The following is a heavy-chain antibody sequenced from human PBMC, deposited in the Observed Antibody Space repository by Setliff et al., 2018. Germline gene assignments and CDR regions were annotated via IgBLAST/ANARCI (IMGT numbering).Heavy chain of an antibody. CDR2: ISRDSLHI. CDR1: GFTFGTYT. J-gene: IGHJ4*02. Sequence: GGSLRLSCVGSGFTFGTYTMNWIRQAPGKGLEWVSSISRDSLHIYYADSLKGRFTISRDNAEDSLYLQMNSLRAEDTAVYFCARSENCYATRYSPYDYWGQGALVTVSS. CDR3: ARSENCYATRYSPYDY. D-gene: IGHD2-15*01. V-gene: IGHV3-21*01.